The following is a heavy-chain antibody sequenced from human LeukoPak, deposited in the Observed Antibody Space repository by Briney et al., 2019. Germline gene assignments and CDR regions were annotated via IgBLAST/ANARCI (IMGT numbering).Heavy chain of an antibody. V-gene: IGHV4-34*01. Sequence: PSETLSLTCAVYGGSFSGYYWSWIRHPPGEGREWIGEIEYRGSNKYNPSLKSRVTISVDTSKNQFSLKLSSVTAADTVVYNCAGHPVRYVDWPLYYFDYWGQGTLVTVSS. CDR3: AGHPVRYVDWPLYYFDY. J-gene: IGHJ4*02. D-gene: IGHD3-9*01. CDR2: IEYRGSN. CDR1: GGSFSGYY.